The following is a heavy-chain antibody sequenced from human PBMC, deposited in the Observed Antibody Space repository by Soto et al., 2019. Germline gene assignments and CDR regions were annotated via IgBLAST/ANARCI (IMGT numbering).Heavy chain of an antibody. J-gene: IGHJ3*02. Sequence: QVQLVESGGGVVQPGRSLRLSCAASGFTFSSYAMHWVRQAPGKGLEWVAVISYDGSNKYYADSVKGRFTISRDNSKNQLYLQMNSLRAEDTAVYYWARGGYCSGGSCYSWADAFDIWGQGTMVTVSS. V-gene: IGHV3-30-3*01. CDR2: ISYDGSNK. CDR3: ARGGYCSGGSCYSWADAFDI. D-gene: IGHD2-15*01. CDR1: GFTFSSYA.